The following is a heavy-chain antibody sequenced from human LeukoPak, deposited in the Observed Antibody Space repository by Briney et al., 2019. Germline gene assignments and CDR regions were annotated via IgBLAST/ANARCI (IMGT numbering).Heavy chain of an antibody. CDR3: ARGEHSSSSLFS. CDR2: ISSSSSYI. V-gene: IGHV3-21*01. Sequence: GGSLRLSCAASGFTFSSYSMNWVRQAPGKGLEWVSSISSSSSYIYYADSVKGRFTISRDNAKNSLYLQMNSLRAEDTAVYYCARGEHSSSSLFSWGKGTLVTVSS. J-gene: IGHJ5*02. CDR1: GFTFSSYS. D-gene: IGHD6-6*01.